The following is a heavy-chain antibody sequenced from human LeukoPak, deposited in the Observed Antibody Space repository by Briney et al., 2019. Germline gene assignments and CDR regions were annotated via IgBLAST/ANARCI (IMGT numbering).Heavy chain of an antibody. Sequence: ASVKVSCKASRYTFTGYYMHWVRQAPGQGLEWMGRINPNSGGTNYAQKFQGRVTMSRDTSISTAYMELSRLRSDDTAVYYCARAPLYCSGGSCSDYWGQGTLVTVSS. CDR1: RYTFTGYY. J-gene: IGHJ4*02. D-gene: IGHD2-15*01. V-gene: IGHV1-2*06. CDR3: ARAPLYCSGGSCSDY. CDR2: INPNSGGT.